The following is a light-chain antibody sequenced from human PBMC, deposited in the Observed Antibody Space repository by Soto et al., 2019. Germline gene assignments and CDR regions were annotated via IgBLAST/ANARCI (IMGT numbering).Light chain of an antibody. Sequence: QLVLTQPPSASGTPGQRVTVSCSGSSSNIGSNTVTWYQQLPGTAPKLLISRNNQRPSGVPDRFSGSKSGTSASLAISGLQSEDEADYYCAAWDDSLTGPVFGGGTKLTVL. CDR2: RNN. V-gene: IGLV1-44*01. CDR3: AAWDDSLTGPV. J-gene: IGLJ2*01. CDR1: SSNIGSNT.